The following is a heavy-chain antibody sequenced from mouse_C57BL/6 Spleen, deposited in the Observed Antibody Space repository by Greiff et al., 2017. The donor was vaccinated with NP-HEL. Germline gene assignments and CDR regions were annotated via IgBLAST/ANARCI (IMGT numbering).Heavy chain of an antibody. Sequence: VKLMESGPELVKPGASVKISCKASGYSFTSYYIHWVKQRPGQGLEWIGWIYPGSGNTKYNEKFKGKATLTADTSSSTAYMQLSSLTSEDSAVYYCARGSTDAMDYWGQGTSVTVSS. CDR2: IYPGSGNT. V-gene: IGHV1-66*01. J-gene: IGHJ4*01. CDR3: ARGSTDAMDY. CDR1: GYSFTSYY.